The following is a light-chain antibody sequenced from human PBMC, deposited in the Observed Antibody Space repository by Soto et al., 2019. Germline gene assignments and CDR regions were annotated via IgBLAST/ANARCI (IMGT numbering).Light chain of an antibody. CDR1: QSISSY. V-gene: IGKV1-39*01. J-gene: IGKJ4*01. CDR3: QQSCSTPLT. CDR2: AAS. Sequence: DIQMTQSPSSLSASVGDRVTITCRASQSISSYLNWYQQKPGKAPKLLIYAASSLQSGVPSRFSGSVSGTDFTLTISSLQPEDFATYYCQQSCSTPLTFGGGTKV.